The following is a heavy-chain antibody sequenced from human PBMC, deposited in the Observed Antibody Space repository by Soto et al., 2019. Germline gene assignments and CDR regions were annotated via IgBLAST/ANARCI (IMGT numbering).Heavy chain of an antibody. J-gene: IGHJ4*02. CDR1: GGSISSYY. CDR3: ARERRGMATTNFDY. D-gene: IGHD5-12*01. Sequence: SETLSLTCTVSGGSISSYYWSWIRQPPGKGLEWIGYIYYSGSTNYNPSLKSRVTISVDTSKNQFSLKLSSVTAADTAVYYCARERRGMATTNFDYWGQGTLVTVSS. CDR2: IYYSGST. V-gene: IGHV4-59*01.